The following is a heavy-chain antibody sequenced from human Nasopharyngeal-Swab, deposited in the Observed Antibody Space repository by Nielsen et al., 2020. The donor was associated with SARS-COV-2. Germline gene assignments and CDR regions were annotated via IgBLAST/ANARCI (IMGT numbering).Heavy chain of an antibody. J-gene: IGHJ5*02. CDR3: ASYYYDSSDYSYWFDP. CDR2: ISYDGSNK. V-gene: IGHV3-30-3*01. CDR1: GFTFSSYA. Sequence: GGSLRLSCAASGFTFSSYAMHWVRQAPGKGLEWVAVISYDGSNKYYADSVKGRFTISRDNSKNTLYLQMNSLRAEDTAVYYCASYYYDSSDYSYWFDPWGQGTLVTVSS. D-gene: IGHD3-22*01.